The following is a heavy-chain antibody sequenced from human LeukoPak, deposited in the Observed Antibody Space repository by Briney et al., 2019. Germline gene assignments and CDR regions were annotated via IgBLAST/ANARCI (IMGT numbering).Heavy chain of an antibody. V-gene: IGHV4-59*08. CDR2: IYYSGST. CDR3: ARHRFHCSSTSCALSAAAMDY. CDR1: GGSISSYY. D-gene: IGHD2-2*01. J-gene: IGHJ4*02. Sequence: PSETLSLTCTVSGGSISSYYWSWIRQPPGKGLEWIGYIYYSGSTNYNPSLKSRVTISVDTSKNQFSLKLSSVTAADTAVYYCARHRFHCSSTSCALSAAAMDYWGQGTLVTVSS.